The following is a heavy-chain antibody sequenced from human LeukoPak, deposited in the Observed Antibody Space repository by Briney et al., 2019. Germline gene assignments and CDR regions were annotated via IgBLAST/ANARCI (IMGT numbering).Heavy chain of an antibody. CDR3: AKGDSGDYAFDY. Sequence: GGSLRLSCAASGFTFSNHGMTWVRQAPGKGLEWVSAVIASGAATYYADSVKGRFTISRDNSKKTMSLQMNSLRAEDTAVYYCAKGDSGDYAFDYWGRGILVTVSS. J-gene: IGHJ4*02. V-gene: IGHV3-23*01. D-gene: IGHD4-17*01. CDR1: GFTFSNHG. CDR2: VIASGAAT.